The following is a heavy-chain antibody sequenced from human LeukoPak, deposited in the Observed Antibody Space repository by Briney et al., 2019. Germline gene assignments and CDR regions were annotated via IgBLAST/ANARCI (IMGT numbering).Heavy chain of an antibody. CDR2: ISSSSSYI. CDR1: GFTFSNYT. V-gene: IGHV3-21*01. Sequence: GGSLRLSCAASGFTFSNYTMSWVRQAPGQGLEWVSSISSSSSYIYYADSMQGRFTISRDNAKNSLYLQMNSLRAEDMAVYYCVSVPYYYHSCFWGQGTLVTVSS. CDR3: VSVPYYYHSCF. D-gene: IGHD3-22*01. J-gene: IGHJ4*02.